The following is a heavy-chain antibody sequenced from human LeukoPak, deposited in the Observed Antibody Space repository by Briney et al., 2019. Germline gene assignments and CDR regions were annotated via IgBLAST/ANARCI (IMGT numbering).Heavy chain of an antibody. J-gene: IGHJ5*02. CDR3: ARRGPYCSSTSCYTNWFDP. D-gene: IGHD2-2*01. CDR2: ISYDGSNK. Sequence: PGRSLRLSCAASGFTFSSYAMHWVRQAPGKGLEWVAVISYDGSNKYYADSVKGRFTISRDNSKNTLYLQMNSLRAEDTAVYYCARRGPYCSSTSCYTNWFDPWGQVTLVTVSS. V-gene: IGHV3-30*01. CDR1: GFTFSSYA.